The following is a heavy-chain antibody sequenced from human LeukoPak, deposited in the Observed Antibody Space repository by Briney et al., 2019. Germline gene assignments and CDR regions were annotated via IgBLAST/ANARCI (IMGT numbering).Heavy chain of an antibody. J-gene: IGHJ4*02. CDR2: IYYSGST. D-gene: IGHD3-10*01. Sequence: SETLSLTCTVSGGSISSSSFYWGWIRQPPGKGLEWIGYIYYSGSTYYNPSLKSRVTISVDTSKNQFSLRMSSVTAADTAVYFCARDHGAGPTDYWGQGTLVTVSS. CDR1: GGSISSSSFY. V-gene: IGHV4-31*03. CDR3: ARDHGAGPTDY.